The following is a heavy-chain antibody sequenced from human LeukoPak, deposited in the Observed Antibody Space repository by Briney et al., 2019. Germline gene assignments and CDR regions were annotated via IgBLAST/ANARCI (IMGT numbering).Heavy chain of an antibody. CDR2: ISGSGSTT. CDR1: GFTFSSYA. V-gene: IGHV3-23*01. Sequence: GGSLRLSCAASGFTFSSYAMSWVRQAPGKGLEWVSAISGSGSTTYYPDSVKGRFTISRDNSRNSLYLQMNSLRAEDTAVYYCARGAMTTVDYWGQGTLVTVSS. J-gene: IGHJ4*02. CDR3: ARGAMTTVDY. D-gene: IGHD4-17*01.